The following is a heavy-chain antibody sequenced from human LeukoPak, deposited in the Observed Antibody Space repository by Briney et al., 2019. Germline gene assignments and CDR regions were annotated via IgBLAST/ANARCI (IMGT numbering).Heavy chain of an antibody. Sequence: GASVKVSCKASGYTFTSYGISWVRQAPGQGLEWMGWISAYNGNTNYAQKLQGRVTMTTDTSTSTAYMELRSLRSDDTAVYYCARVRDRGSSWHHDAFDIWGQGTMVTVSS. J-gene: IGHJ3*02. V-gene: IGHV1-18*01. D-gene: IGHD6-13*01. CDR2: ISAYNGNT. CDR1: GYTFTSYG. CDR3: ARVRDRGSSWHHDAFDI.